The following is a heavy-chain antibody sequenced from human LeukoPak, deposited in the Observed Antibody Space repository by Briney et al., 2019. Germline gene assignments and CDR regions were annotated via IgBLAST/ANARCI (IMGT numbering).Heavy chain of an antibody. CDR2: TNHGGST. D-gene: IGHD3-22*01. V-gene: IGHV4-34*01. Sequence: SETLSLTCAVYGGSFSGYYWSWIRQPPGKGLSGFGETNHGGSTNYNPSLKSRVTISVDTSKNQFSLKLSSVTAADTAVYYCARVLDSSGYYYGFDPWGQGTLVTVSS. J-gene: IGHJ5*02. CDR3: ARVLDSSGYYYGFDP. CDR1: GGSFSGYY.